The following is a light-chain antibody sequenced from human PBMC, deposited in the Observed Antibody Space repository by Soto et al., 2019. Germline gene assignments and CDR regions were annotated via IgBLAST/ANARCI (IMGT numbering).Light chain of an antibody. CDR3: QQSYSPART. CDR1: QTISNS. J-gene: IGKJ1*01. CDR2: AAS. Sequence: DIQMTQSPSSLSASIGDRITITCRASQTISNSLNWYQQRPGKAPNLLIYAASTLQRGVPSRFSGRGSGTDFTLTISSLQPEDFATYYCQQSYSPARTFGQGTKVEIK. V-gene: IGKV1-39*01.